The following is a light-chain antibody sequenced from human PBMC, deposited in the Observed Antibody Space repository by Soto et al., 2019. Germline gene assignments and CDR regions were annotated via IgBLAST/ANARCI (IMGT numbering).Light chain of an antibody. CDR2: AAS. Sequence: DLQMTQSPSSLSASVGDRVIITCRASQSISIYLNWYQQKRGKAPKLLIHAASNLESGVPSRFSGSGSGTEFTLTITGLQPEDFATYYCQQSYSTPQVTFGGGTKMEIK. V-gene: IGKV1-39*01. CDR1: QSISIY. J-gene: IGKJ4*01. CDR3: QQSYSTPQVT.